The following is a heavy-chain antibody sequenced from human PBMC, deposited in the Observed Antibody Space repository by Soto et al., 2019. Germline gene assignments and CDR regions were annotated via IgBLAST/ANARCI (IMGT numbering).Heavy chain of an antibody. V-gene: IGHV1-69*02. J-gene: IGHJ5*02. CDR3: ARGVFGVVTYLNWFDP. Sequence: QVQLVQSGAEVKKPGSSVKVSCKASGGTFSSYTISWVRQAPGQGLEWMGRIIPILGIANYAQKFQGRVTITAEKSTSTAYMELSSLRSEDTAVYYCARGVFGVVTYLNWFDPWGQGTLVTVSS. D-gene: IGHD3-3*01. CDR2: IIPILGIA. CDR1: GGTFSSYT.